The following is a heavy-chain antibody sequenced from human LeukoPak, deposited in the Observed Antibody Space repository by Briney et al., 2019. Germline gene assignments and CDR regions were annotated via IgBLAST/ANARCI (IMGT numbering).Heavy chain of an antibody. J-gene: IGHJ4*02. CDR1: GFTFTSSA. CDR2: IVVGSGNT. CDR3: AAVPHYMVRGVIRNDY. Sequence: SGKVSCKASGFTFTSSAVQWVRQARGQRLECIGWIVVGSGNTNYAQKFQERVTITRDMSTSTAYMELSSLRSEDTAVYYCAAVPHYMVRGVIRNDYWGQGTLVTVSS. V-gene: IGHV1-58*01. D-gene: IGHD3-10*01.